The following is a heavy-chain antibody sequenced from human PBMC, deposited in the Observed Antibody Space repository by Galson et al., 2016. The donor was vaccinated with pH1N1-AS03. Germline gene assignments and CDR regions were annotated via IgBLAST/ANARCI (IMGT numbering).Heavy chain of an antibody. Sequence: SVKVSCKASGYTFTSVGISWVRQAPGQGLEWVGWIRTATGETHYAQNFQGRVTMTSDTSTDTVYMELTRLISDDTAVYYCATDNWNSFDPWGQGTLVTVSS. J-gene: IGHJ5*02. CDR2: IRTATGET. V-gene: IGHV1-18*01. CDR3: ATDNWNSFDP. CDR1: GYTFTSVG. D-gene: IGHD1-1*01.